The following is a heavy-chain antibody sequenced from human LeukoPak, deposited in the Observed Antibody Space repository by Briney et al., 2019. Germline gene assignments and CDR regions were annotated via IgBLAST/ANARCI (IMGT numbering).Heavy chain of an antibody. V-gene: IGHV4-38-2*01. CDR1: GYSISSGYY. CDR3: ARRTGYSSGWYGGEFDY. Sequence: SETLSLTCAVSGYSISSGYYWGWIRQPPGKGLEWIGSIYHSGSTYYNPSLKSRVTISVDTPKNQFSLKLSSVTAADTAVYYCARRTGYSSGWYGGEFDYWGQGTLVTVSS. J-gene: IGHJ4*02. D-gene: IGHD6-19*01. CDR2: IYHSGST.